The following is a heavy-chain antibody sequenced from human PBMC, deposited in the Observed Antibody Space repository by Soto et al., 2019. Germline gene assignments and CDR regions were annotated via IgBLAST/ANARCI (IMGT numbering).Heavy chain of an antibody. Sequence: QVQLVESGGGVVQPGTSLRLSCAPSGFTFSSYVMHWVRQAPGKGLEWVAVVHYDGTKKYYADSMRGRFTISRDNSENILYLQMNSLRPDDTAVYFCARETSYDFWSGPQTMDVWGQGTTVTVSS. J-gene: IGHJ6*02. D-gene: IGHD3-3*01. CDR2: VHYDGTKK. V-gene: IGHV3-33*01. CDR3: ARETSYDFWSGPQTMDV. CDR1: GFTFSSYV.